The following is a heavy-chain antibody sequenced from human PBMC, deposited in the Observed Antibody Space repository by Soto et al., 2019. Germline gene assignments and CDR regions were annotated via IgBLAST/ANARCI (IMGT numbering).Heavy chain of an antibody. Sequence: QITLKESGPTLVKPTQTLTLTCTFSGFSLTTSGLGVGWIRQPPGKALEWLALIYWNDDEYYSPSLRSRLTTTKDTSNNQVVLTMTNMDPVDTATYYCAHKPDNWNYGGVWGQGTLVTVSS. CDR1: GFSLTTSGLG. CDR2: IYWNDDE. J-gene: IGHJ4*02. D-gene: IGHD1-7*01. CDR3: AHKPDNWNYGGV. V-gene: IGHV2-5*01.